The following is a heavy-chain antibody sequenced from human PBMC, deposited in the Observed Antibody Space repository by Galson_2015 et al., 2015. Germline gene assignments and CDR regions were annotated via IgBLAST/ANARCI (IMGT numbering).Heavy chain of an antibody. D-gene: IGHD2-8*01. CDR1: GFTFSSYE. CDR2: ISSSGSTI. CDR3: ARFYGYCTNGVCSRHFDY. V-gene: IGHV3-48*03. Sequence: SLRLSCAASGFTFSSYEMNWVRQAPGKGLEWVSYISSSGSTIYYADSVKGRFTISRDNAKNSLYLQMNSLRAEDTAVYYCARFYGYCTNGVCSRHFDYWGRGTLITVSS. J-gene: IGHJ4*02.